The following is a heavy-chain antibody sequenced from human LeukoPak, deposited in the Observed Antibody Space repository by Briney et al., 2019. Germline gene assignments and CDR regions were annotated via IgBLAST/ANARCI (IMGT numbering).Heavy chain of an antibody. CDR2: IYYSGST. CDR3: ARHRKYSSGPGRADAFDI. Sequence: PSETLSLTCTVSGGSISSSSYYWGWIRQPPGKGLEWIGSIYYSGSTYYIPSLKSRVTISVDTSKNQFSLKLSSVTAADTAVYYCARHRKYSSGPGRADAFDIWGQGTMVTVSS. V-gene: IGHV4-39*01. J-gene: IGHJ3*02. CDR1: GGSISSSSYY. D-gene: IGHD6-19*01.